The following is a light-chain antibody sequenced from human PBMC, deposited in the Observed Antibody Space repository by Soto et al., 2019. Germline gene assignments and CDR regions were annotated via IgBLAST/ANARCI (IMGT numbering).Light chain of an antibody. CDR1: QSVSSY. J-gene: IGKJ4*01. CDR3: QHRSSWPIT. Sequence: EIVLTQSPGTLSLSPGERATLSCRASQSVSSYLVWYQQKPGQAPRLLIYDASTRATGIPARFSGSGSGTDFTLTISSLEPEDSAVYYCQHRSSWPITFGGATKVEI. CDR2: DAS. V-gene: IGKV3-11*01.